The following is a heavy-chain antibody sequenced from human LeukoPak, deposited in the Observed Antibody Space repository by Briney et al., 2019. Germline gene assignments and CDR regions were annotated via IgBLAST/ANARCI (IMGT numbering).Heavy chain of an antibody. D-gene: IGHD3-22*01. J-gene: IGHJ4*02. CDR3: ARDRSGDSTAYYTDY. CDR1: GSTVSSTY. CDR2: IYSGGST. V-gene: IGHV3-66*01. Sequence: GGSLRLSCAASGSTVSSTYMTWVRQAPGKGLEWVSLIYSGGSTIYADSVKGRFTISRDNSKNTVYLQMNSLRAEDTAVYYCARDRSGDSTAYYTDYWGQGTLVTVSS.